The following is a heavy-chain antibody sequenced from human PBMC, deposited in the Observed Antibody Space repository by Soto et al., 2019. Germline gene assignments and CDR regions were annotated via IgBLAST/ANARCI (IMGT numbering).Heavy chain of an antibody. CDR2: IYYSGST. D-gene: IGHD5-18*01. CDR1: GGSISSYY. J-gene: IGHJ4*02. Sequence: SETLSLTCTVSGGSISSYYWSWIRQPPGKGLEWIGYIYYSGSTNYNPSLKSRVTISVDTYKNQFSLKLSSVNAADTAVYYCARAQYRYEPFDYWGQGNMVTVYS. CDR3: ARAQYRYEPFDY. V-gene: IGHV4-59*01.